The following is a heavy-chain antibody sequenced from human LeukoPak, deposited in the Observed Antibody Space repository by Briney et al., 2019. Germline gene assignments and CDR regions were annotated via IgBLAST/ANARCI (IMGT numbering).Heavy chain of an antibody. CDR2: IWYDGSNK. Sequence: GGSLRPSCAASGFTFSSYGMHWVRQAPGKGLEWVAVIWYDGSNKYYADSVKGRFTISRDNSKNTLYLQMNSLRAEDTAVYYCARGFGGNHWADYWGQGTLVTVSS. V-gene: IGHV3-33*01. D-gene: IGHD2-15*01. J-gene: IGHJ4*02. CDR1: GFTFSSYG. CDR3: ARGFGGNHWADY.